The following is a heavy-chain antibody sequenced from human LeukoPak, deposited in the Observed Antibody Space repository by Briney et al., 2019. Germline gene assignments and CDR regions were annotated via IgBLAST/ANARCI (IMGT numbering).Heavy chain of an antibody. D-gene: IGHD6-13*01. CDR2: IWYDGSNK. CDR1: GFTFSDYW. J-gene: IGHJ4*02. V-gene: IGHV3-33*08. Sequence: PGGSLRLSCAASGFTFSDYWMHWVRQAPGKGLEWVAVIWYDGSNKYYADSVKGRFTISRDNSKNTLYLQMNSLRAEDTAVYYCARDRSTGIAAAPTDYWGQGTLVTVSS. CDR3: ARDRSTGIAAAPTDY.